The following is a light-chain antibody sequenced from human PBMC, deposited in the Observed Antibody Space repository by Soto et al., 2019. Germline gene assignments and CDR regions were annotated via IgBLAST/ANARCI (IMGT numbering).Light chain of an antibody. CDR3: QSYDNNLRGVL. V-gene: IGLV1-40*01. J-gene: IGLJ2*01. CDR1: SSNIGAGSD. CDR2: GNK. Sequence: QSVLTQPPSVSGAPGQIVTISCTGSSSNIGAGSDVHWYQQSPGRVPKLLVYGNKHRPSGVPDRFSASKSGTSASLAITGLQADDEAYYYCQSYDNNLRGVLFGGGTKLTVL.